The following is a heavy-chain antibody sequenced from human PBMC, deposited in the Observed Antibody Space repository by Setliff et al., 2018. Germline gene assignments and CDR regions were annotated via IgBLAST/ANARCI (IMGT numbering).Heavy chain of an antibody. CDR2: IRSKADSYAT. V-gene: IGHV3-73*01. CDR3: ARDPRYGLGSYSGSIKYGVDV. D-gene: IGHD3-10*01. Sequence: PGGSLRLSCAASGFTFSGSAVYWVRQASGRGLEGVGRIRSKADSYATAYADSVKGRFTISRDNAKNSLYLQMNSLRAEDTAVYYCARDPRYGLGSYSGSIKYGVDVWGQGTTVTVSS. J-gene: IGHJ6*02. CDR1: GFTFSGSA.